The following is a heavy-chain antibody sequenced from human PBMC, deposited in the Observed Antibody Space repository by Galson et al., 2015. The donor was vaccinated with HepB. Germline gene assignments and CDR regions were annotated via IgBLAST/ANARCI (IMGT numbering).Heavy chain of an antibody. CDR2: ISSSSSTI. J-gene: IGHJ4*02. V-gene: IGHV3-48*04. CDR1: GFTFSSYS. Sequence: SLRLSCAASGFTFSSYSMNWVRQAPGKGLEWVSYISSSSSTIYYADSVKGRFTISRDNAKNSLYLQMNSLRAEDTAVYYCARDGIGWFGELFGPVWGQGTLVTVSS. D-gene: IGHD3-10*01. CDR3: ARDGIGWFGELFGPV.